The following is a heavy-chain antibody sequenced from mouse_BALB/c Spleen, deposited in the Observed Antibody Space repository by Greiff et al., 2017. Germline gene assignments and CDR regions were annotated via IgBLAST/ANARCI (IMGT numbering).Heavy chain of an antibody. CDR1: GYAFTNYL. Sequence: QVQLQQSGAELVRPGTSVKVSCKASGYAFTNYLIEWVKQRPGQGLEWIGVINPGSGGTNYNEKFKGKATLTADKSSSTAYMQLSSLTSDDSAVYFCARSVKSVYFDYWGQGTTLTVAS. CDR3: ARSVKSVYFDY. V-gene: IGHV1-54*01. CDR2: INPGSGGT. D-gene: IGHD1-1*01. J-gene: IGHJ2*01.